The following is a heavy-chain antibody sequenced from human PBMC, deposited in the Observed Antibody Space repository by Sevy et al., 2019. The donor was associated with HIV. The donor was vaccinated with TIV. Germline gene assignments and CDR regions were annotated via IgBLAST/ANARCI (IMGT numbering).Heavy chain of an antibody. CDR3: ARGYTGYAVGPLDY. J-gene: IGHJ4*02. CDR1: GFTFSSYS. D-gene: IGHD5-12*01. CDR2: ISSSSTTI. Sequence: GGSLRLSCAASGFTFSSYSMNWVRQAPGKGLEWVSYISSSSTTIYYADSVKGRFTISRDNAKNSLYLQMNSLRDEDTDVYYCARGYTGYAVGPLDYWGQGTLVTVSS. V-gene: IGHV3-48*02.